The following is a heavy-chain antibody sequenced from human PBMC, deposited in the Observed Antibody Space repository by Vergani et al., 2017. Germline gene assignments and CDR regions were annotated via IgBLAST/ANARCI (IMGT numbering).Heavy chain of an antibody. Sequence: QLQLQESGPGLVKPSETLSLTCTVSGGSISSSSYYWGWIRQPPGKGLEWIGSIYYSGSTYYNPSLKSRVTISVDTSKNQFSLKLSSVTAADTAVYYCARLSLRCGVVTEIDYWGQGTLVTVSS. CDR3: ARLSLRCGVVTEIDY. D-gene: IGHD4-23*01. CDR1: GGSISSSSYY. J-gene: IGHJ4*02. CDR2: IYYSGST. V-gene: IGHV4-39*01.